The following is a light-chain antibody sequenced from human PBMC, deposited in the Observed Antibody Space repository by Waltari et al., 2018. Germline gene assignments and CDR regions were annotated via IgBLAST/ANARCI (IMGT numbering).Light chain of an antibody. V-gene: IGLV2-8*01. CDR2: EVS. J-gene: IGLJ3*02. CDR1: SSDVGGYNY. CDR3: SSYAGSNYWV. Sequence: QSALTQPPSASGSPGQSVTISCTGTSSDVGGYNYVSWYQQHQGKAPNLMIYEVSKRPSGVPDRFSGSKSGNPASLTVSGLQAEDEADYYCSSYAGSNYWVFGGGTKLTVL.